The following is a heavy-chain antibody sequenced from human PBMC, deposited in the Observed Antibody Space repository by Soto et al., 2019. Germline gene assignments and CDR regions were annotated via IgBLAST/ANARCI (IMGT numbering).Heavy chain of an antibody. V-gene: IGHV4-31*01. Sequence: QVQLQESGPGLVKPSQTLSLTCTVSGGSISSGGYYWRWIRQHPGKGLEWIGYIYYSGTTHYNPSLKSLVTISVDTSKNQFALKLSSVTDADTAVYYCARVNVPPYFDYWGQGTLVTVSS. CDR2: IYYSGTT. J-gene: IGHJ4*02. CDR1: GGSISSGGYY. CDR3: ARVNVPPYFDY. D-gene: IGHD3-3*01.